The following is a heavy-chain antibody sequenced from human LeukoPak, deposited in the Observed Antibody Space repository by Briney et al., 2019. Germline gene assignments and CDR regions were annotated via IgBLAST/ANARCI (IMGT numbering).Heavy chain of an antibody. CDR3: ARDLPPDFWSGYDY. CDR1: GFTFSSYS. D-gene: IGHD3-3*01. Sequence: GGSLRLSCAASGFTFSSYSMNWVRQAPGKGLEWVSSISSGSSYIYYADSVKGRFTISRDNAKNSLYLQMNSLRAEDTAVYYCARDLPPDFWSGYDYWGQGTLVTVSS. V-gene: IGHV3-21*01. J-gene: IGHJ4*02. CDR2: ISSGSSYI.